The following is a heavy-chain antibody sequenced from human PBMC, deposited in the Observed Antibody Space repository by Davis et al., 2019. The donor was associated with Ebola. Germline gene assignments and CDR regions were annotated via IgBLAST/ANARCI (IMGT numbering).Heavy chain of an antibody. D-gene: IGHD6-19*01. V-gene: IGHV1-69*04. Sequence: AASVKVSCKASGGTFSSYTISWVRQAPGQGLEWMGRIIPILGIANYAQKFQGRVTITADKSTSTAYMELSSLRSEDTAVYYCARDAKQWLVSEHGAAFDIWGQGTMVTVSS. CDR2: IIPILGIA. J-gene: IGHJ3*02. CDR1: GGTFSSYT. CDR3: ARDAKQWLVSEHGAAFDI.